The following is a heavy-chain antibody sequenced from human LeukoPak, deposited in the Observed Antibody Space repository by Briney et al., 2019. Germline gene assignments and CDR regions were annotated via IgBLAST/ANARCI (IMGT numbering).Heavy chain of an antibody. CDR1: GVSISSYY. CDR3: ARSPYSSSWYPFAP. J-gene: IGHJ5*02. CDR2: IYTSGST. D-gene: IGHD6-13*01. V-gene: IGHV4-4*07. Sequence: SETLSLTCTVSGVSISSYYWSWIRQVAGKGLEWIGRIYTSGSTNYNPSLKSRVTMSVDTSKNQFSLKLTSVTAADTAVYYCARSPYSSSWYPFAPWGQGTLVTVSS.